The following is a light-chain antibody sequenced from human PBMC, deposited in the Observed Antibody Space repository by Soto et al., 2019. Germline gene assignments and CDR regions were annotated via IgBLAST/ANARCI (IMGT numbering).Light chain of an antibody. J-gene: IGKJ1*01. Sequence: IVLTQSPATLSLSPGDRVPLSGRASQSVSSYLAWYQQKPGKAPRLLIYDASTMATGVPARFSGSGSGTDFTLTITSLQPEDFAAYYCQQHNSWPPTFGQGTKVDIK. V-gene: IGKV3-11*01. CDR1: QSVSSY. CDR2: DAS. CDR3: QQHNSWPPT.